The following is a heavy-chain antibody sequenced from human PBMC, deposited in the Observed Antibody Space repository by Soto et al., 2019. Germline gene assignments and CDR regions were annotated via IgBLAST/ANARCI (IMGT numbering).Heavy chain of an antibody. V-gene: IGHV3-43*01. CDR2: VNWDGGAT. J-gene: IGHJ4*02. Sequence: DVQLVESGGAVVQPGGSLRLSCAASGFTFEDHTMHWVRQAPGKGLEWVCLVNWDGGATFYAASVKGRFTVSRDNSKNSLYVQMNGLRNEDTAFYYCAKGPWNEHYFDFWGQGTLVMVSS. CDR1: GFTFEDHT. CDR3: AKGPWNEHYFDF. D-gene: IGHD1-1*01.